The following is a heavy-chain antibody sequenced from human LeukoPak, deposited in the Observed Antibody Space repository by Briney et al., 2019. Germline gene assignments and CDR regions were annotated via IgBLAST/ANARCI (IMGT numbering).Heavy chain of an antibody. CDR2: INPNSGGT. CDR1: GYTFTGYY. J-gene: IGHJ6*03. Sequence: ASVKVSCKASGYTFTGYYMHWVRQAPGQGLEWMGWINPNSGGTNYAQKFQGRVTMTRDTSISTTYMELSRLRSDDTAVYYCATVAGTLLYMDVWGKGTTVTVSS. D-gene: IGHD6-19*01. V-gene: IGHV1-2*02. CDR3: ATVAGTLLYMDV.